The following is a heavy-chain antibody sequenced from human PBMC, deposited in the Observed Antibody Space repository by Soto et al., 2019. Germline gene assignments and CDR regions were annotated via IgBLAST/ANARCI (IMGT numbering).Heavy chain of an antibody. J-gene: IGHJ4*02. CDR3: ARADDSGNSYFDY. CDR1: GGSISYYY. V-gene: IGHV4-4*07. Sequence: QVQLQESGPGLVKPSETLSLTCTVSGGSISYYYWSWIRQPAGKGLEWIGRIYTSGTTSYNPSLKSRVTMSVDKSKNQFSLKLTSVTAADTAVYYCARADDSGNSYFDYWGQGSLVTVSS. CDR2: IYTSGTT. D-gene: IGHD3-10*01.